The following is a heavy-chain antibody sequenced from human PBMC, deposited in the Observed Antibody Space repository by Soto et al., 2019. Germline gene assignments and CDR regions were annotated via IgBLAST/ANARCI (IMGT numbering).Heavy chain of an antibody. Sequence: GESLKISCNGSGYSFTSYWIGLVRQMLGKGLEWMGIIYPGDSDTRYSPSFQGQVTISADKSISTAYLQWSSLKASDTAMYYCARRPPIYEGNWFDPWGQGTLVTVSS. D-gene: IGHD5-12*01. CDR2: IYPGDSDT. J-gene: IGHJ5*02. CDR1: GYSFTSYW. V-gene: IGHV5-51*01. CDR3: ARRPPIYEGNWFDP.